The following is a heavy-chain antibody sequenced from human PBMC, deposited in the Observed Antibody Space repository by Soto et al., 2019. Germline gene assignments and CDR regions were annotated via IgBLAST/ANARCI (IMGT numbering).Heavy chain of an antibody. Sequence: AGGSLRLSCAASGFTFSPFWMHWVRQAPGKGLVWLSHINSDGSTIVYADSVKGRFTISRDNAKNTLYLQMNSLRVEDTAVYYCVRDRGHPDSFDLWGQGTMVTVSS. CDR2: INSDGSTI. V-gene: IGHV3-74*01. J-gene: IGHJ3*01. CDR1: GFTFSPFW. D-gene: IGHD3-10*01. CDR3: VRDRGHPDSFDL.